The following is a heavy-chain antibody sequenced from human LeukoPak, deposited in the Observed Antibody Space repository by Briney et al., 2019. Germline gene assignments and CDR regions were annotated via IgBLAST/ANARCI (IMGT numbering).Heavy chain of an antibody. J-gene: IGHJ5*02. V-gene: IGHV3-30*02. Sequence: GGSLRLSCAASGLTFSTCGMHWVRQAPGKGLEWVAFIRYDGSNKYYADSVKGRFTISRDNSKNTLYLQMNSLRTEDTAVYYCVRVSGFCTNGVCPSFDPWGQGTLVTVSS. CDR2: IRYDGSNK. D-gene: IGHD2-8*01. CDR3: VRVSGFCTNGVCPSFDP. CDR1: GLTFSTCG.